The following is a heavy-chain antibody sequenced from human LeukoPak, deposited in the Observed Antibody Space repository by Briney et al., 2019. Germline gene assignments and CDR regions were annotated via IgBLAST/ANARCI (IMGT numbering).Heavy chain of an antibody. CDR2: FDPEDGET. Sequence: ASVKVSCKVSGYTLTELSMHWVRQAPGKGLEWMGGFDPEDGETIYAQKFQGRVTMTEDTSTDTAYMELSSLRSEDTAVYYCATGRLRESAQGVRQLWLPVFDYWGQGTLVTVSS. CDR3: ATGRLRESAQGVRQLWLPVFDY. J-gene: IGHJ4*02. V-gene: IGHV1-24*01. D-gene: IGHD5-18*01. CDR1: GYTLTELS.